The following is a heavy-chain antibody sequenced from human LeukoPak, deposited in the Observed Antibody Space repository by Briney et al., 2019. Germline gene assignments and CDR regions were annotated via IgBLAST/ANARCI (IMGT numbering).Heavy chain of an antibody. CDR2: ISSSSSYI. V-gene: IGHV3-21*01. CDR1: GFTLSSYS. Sequence: GGSLRLSCAASGFTLSSYSMNWVRQAPGKGLEWVSSISSSSSYIYYADSVKGRFTISRDNAKNSLYLQMNSLRAEDTAVYYCARDIQLAVAGTDYWGQGTLVTVSS. J-gene: IGHJ4*02. D-gene: IGHD6-19*01. CDR3: ARDIQLAVAGTDY.